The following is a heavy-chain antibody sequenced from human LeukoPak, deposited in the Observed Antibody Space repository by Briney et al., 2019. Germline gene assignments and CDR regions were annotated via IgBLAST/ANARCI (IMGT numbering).Heavy chain of an antibody. CDR3: ATGRGEIGTVVTPEFNY. Sequence: GSSVKVSCKASGGTFSSYAISWVRQAPGQGLEWMRGIIPIFGTANYAQKFQGRVTITADESTSTAYMELSSLRSEDTAVYYCATGRGEIGTVVTPEFNYWGQGTLVTVSS. CDR2: IIPIFGTA. D-gene: IGHD4-23*01. V-gene: IGHV1-69*01. J-gene: IGHJ4*02. CDR1: GGTFSSYA.